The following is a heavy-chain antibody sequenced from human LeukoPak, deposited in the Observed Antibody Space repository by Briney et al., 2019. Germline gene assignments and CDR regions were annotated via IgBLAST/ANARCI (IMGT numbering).Heavy chain of an antibody. CDR2: TYYSGST. CDR1: GGSISSYY. CDR3: AGWVENFDY. V-gene: IGHV4-59*12. Sequence: SETLSLTCTVSGGSISSYYWSWIRPPPGKGLEWIGYTYYSGSTNYNPSLKSRVTISVDTSKNQFSLKLSSVTAADTAVYYCAGWVENFDYWGQGTLVTVSS. J-gene: IGHJ4*02.